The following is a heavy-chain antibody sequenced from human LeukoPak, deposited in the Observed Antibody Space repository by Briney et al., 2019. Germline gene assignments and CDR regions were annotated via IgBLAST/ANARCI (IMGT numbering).Heavy chain of an antibody. CDR1: AFTFSDYY. Sequence: GGSLRLSCAASAFTFSDYYMSWIRQAPGKGMEWVSYIGSSGSTTYYADSVKGRFTISRDNAKNTLYLQMHSLRAEVTAVHHCARMVRYSGNYYYYGMDVWGHGSTVTVSS. CDR2: IGSSGSTT. CDR3: ARMVRYSGNYYYYGMDV. J-gene: IGHJ6*02. D-gene: IGHD3-9*01. V-gene: IGHV3-11*01.